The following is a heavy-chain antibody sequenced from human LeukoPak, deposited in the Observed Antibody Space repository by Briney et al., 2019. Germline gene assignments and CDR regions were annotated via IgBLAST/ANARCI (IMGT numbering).Heavy chain of an antibody. Sequence: PGGSLRLSCAASGFTFSSYWMSWVRQAPGKGLEWVANIKQDGSEKYYVDSVKGRFTISRDNAKNSLYLQMNSLRAEGTAVYYCARDRCSSTSCYPDNYCYYGMDVWGQGTTVTVSS. CDR1: GFTFSSYW. J-gene: IGHJ6*02. V-gene: IGHV3-7*01. CDR2: IKQDGSEK. D-gene: IGHD2-2*01. CDR3: ARDRCSSTSCYPDNYCYYGMDV.